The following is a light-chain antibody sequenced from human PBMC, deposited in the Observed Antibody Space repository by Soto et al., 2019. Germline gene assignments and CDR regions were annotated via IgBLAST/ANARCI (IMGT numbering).Light chain of an antibody. Sequence: QSVLTQLASVSGSPGQSIAISCTGTSSDAGGNNYVSWYQQHPDKAPKLIIHGVSNRPSGVSDRFSGSKSGNTASLSISGLQADDEADYYCRSHTSYNTRLFGSGSKVTIL. J-gene: IGLJ1*01. CDR2: GVS. V-gene: IGLV2-14*01. CDR1: SSDAGGNNY. CDR3: RSHTSYNTRL.